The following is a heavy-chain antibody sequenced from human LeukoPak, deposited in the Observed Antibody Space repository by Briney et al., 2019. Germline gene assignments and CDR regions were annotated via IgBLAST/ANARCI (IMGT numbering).Heavy chain of an antibody. CDR3: ARDPLGGVIDYFDY. D-gene: IGHD3-16*02. CDR1: GFIVSSNY. CDR2: ISSGGNT. Sequence: GGSLRLSCAASGFIVSSNYMSWVRQAPGKGLEWVSVISSGGNTYYADSVKGRFTISKDISKNTLYLQMNGLRAEDTAVYYCARDPLGGVIDYFDYWGQGTLVTVSS. V-gene: IGHV3-53*01. J-gene: IGHJ4*02.